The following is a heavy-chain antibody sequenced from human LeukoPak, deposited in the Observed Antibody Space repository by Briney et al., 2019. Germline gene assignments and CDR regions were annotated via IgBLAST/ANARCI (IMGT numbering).Heavy chain of an antibody. CDR2: LFYSGST. V-gene: IGHV4-59*01. D-gene: IGHD3-22*01. J-gene: IGHJ3*02. CDR1: GGSISGYY. Sequence: SETLSLTCTVSGGSISGYYWSWIRQPPGKGLEWIGYLFYSGSTNYNPSLKSRVTISVDTSKNQFSLKLSSVTAADTALYYCARAGSGYSYDIWGQGTMVTVSS. CDR3: ARAGSGYSYDI.